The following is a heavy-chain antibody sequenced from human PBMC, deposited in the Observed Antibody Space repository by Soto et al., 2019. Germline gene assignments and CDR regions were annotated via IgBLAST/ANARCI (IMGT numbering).Heavy chain of an antibody. CDR2: IYYSGST. CDR3: ARLTVGATK. Sequence: PSETLSLTCTVSGGSISSYYWSWIRQPPGKGLEWIGYIYYSGSTNYNPSLKSRVTISVDTSKNQFSLKLSSVTAADTAVYYCARLTVGATKWGQGTLVTVSS. V-gene: IGHV4-59*08. D-gene: IGHD1-26*01. CDR1: GGSISSYY. J-gene: IGHJ4*02.